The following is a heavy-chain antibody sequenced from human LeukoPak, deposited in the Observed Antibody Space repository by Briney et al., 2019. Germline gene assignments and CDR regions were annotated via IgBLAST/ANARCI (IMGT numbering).Heavy chain of an antibody. CDR1: GGSISSSSYY. Sequence: PSETLSLTCTVSGGSISSSSYYWGWIRQPPGKGLEWIGSIYYSGSTNYNPSLKSRVTISVDTSKNQFSLKLSSVTAADTAVYYCARVPIRFLEWLPLPPGWFDPWGQGTLVTVSS. CDR2: IYYSGST. CDR3: ARVPIRFLEWLPLPPGWFDP. J-gene: IGHJ5*02. D-gene: IGHD3-3*01. V-gene: IGHV4-39*07.